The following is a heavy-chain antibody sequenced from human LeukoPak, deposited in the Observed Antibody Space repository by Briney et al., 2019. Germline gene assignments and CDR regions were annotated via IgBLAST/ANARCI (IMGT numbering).Heavy chain of an antibody. CDR3: AATVTTESDY. CDR1: GFTFSSYS. CDR2: ISSTSSTM. J-gene: IGHJ4*02. V-gene: IGHV3-48*02. Sequence: GGSLRLSCAASGFTFSSYSMNWVRQAPGKGLEWVSYISSTSSTMYYAGSVKGRFTISRDNAKNSLYLQMSSLRDEDTAVYYCAATVTTESDYWGQGTLVTVSS. D-gene: IGHD4-17*01.